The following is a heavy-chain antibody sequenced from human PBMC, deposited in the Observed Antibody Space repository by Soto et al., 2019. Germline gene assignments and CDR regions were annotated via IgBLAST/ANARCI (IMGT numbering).Heavy chain of an antibody. V-gene: IGHV1-18*01. D-gene: IGHD3-10*01. CDR1: GYTFTSYG. Sequence: QVQLVQSGAEVKKPGASVKVSCKASGYTFTSYGISWVRQAPGQGLEWMGWISAYNGNTNYAQNLQGRVTMTTDTSTSTAYMELRRMRSDETAVYDFAREYYYGSGGACWGQGTLVTVSS. CDR3: AREYYYGSGGAC. J-gene: IGHJ4*02. CDR2: ISAYNGNT.